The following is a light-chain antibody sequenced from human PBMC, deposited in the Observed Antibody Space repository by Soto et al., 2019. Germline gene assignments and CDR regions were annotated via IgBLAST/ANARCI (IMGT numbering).Light chain of an antibody. J-gene: IGKJ1*01. V-gene: IGKV3-15*01. CDR3: QQYNKWPPWT. CDR1: QSVSTN. Sequence: EIVMTQSPDTLSVSPGERATLSCRASQSVSTNLAWYQQKPGQAPRLLMYGASNRATGIPARFSGSGSGTEFTLTISRLQSEDLAVYYCQQYNKWPPWTFGQGTKVDIK. CDR2: GAS.